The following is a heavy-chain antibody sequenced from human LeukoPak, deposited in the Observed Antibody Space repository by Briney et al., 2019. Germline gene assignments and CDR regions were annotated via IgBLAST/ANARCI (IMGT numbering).Heavy chain of an antibody. CDR3: ARWYCGGNFPRCYFDY. V-gene: IGHV3-48*01. D-gene: IGHD2-21*02. Sequence: PGGSLRLSCAASGFTFSSYSMNWVRQAPGKGLEWVSYISSSSSTIYYADSVKGRFTISRDNAKNSLYLQMNSLRAEDTAVYYCARWYCGGNFPRCYFDYWGQGTQVTVSS. CDR1: GFTFSSYS. CDR2: ISSSSSTI. J-gene: IGHJ4*02.